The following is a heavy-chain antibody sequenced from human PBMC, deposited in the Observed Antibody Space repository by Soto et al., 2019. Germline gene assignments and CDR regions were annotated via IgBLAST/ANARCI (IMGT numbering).Heavy chain of an antibody. CDR1: GGTFSSYA. V-gene: IGHV1-69*13. Sequence: AVKGTCKASGGTFSSYAISWVRQAPGQGLEWMGGIIPIFGTANYAQKFQGRVTITADESTSTAYMELSSLRSEDTAVYYCARDRSIAAAGTSPEYYYYCMDVWRQGPTVPASS. CDR3: ARDRSIAAAGTSPEYYYYCMDV. CDR2: IIPIFGTA. D-gene: IGHD6-13*01. J-gene: IGHJ6*02.